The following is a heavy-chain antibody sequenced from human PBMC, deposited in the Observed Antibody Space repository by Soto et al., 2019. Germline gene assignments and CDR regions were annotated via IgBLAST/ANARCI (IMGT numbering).Heavy chain of an antibody. J-gene: IGHJ3*02. CDR2: INPSGGST. CDR1: GYAFTSYY. D-gene: IGHD3-22*01. CDR3: ARFTYYYDSSGYYHYDAFDI. Sequence: ASMKGDCKACGYAFTSYYMHWLRKAPGQGLEWMGIINPSGGSTSYAQKFQGRVTMTRDTSTSTVYMELSSLRSEDTAVYYCARFTYYYDSSGYYHYDAFDIWG. V-gene: IGHV1-46*01.